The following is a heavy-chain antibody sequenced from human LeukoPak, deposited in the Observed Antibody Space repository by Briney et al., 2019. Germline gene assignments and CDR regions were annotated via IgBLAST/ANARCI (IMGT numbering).Heavy chain of an antibody. J-gene: IGHJ4*02. CDR3: AKDQGGSYGILDY. Sequence: GGSLRLSCAASGFTFDDYAMHWVRQAPGKGLEWVSLISWDGGSTYYADSVKGRFTISRDNSKNSLYLQMNSLRAEDTALYYCAKDQGGSYGILDYWGQGTLVTVSS. D-gene: IGHD5-18*01. V-gene: IGHV3-43D*03. CDR2: ISWDGGST. CDR1: GFTFDDYA.